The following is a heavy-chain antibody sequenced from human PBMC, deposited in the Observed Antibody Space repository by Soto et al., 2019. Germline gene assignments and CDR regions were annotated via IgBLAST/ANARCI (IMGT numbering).Heavy chain of an antibody. CDR1: GYTFTSYD. J-gene: IGHJ3*02. CDR2: MNPNSGDT. Sequence: ASVKVSCKASGYTFTSYDINWVRQATGQGLEWMGWMNPNSGDTGYTQKFQGRVTMTRNTSISTAYMELSSLRSEDTAVYYCAREIVARDALDIWGQGTMVTVSS. CDR3: AREIVARDALDI. D-gene: IGHD5-12*01. V-gene: IGHV1-8*01.